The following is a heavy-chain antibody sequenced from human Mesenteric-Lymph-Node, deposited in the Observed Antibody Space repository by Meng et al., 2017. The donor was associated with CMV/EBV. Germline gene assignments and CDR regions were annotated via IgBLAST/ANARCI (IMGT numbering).Heavy chain of an antibody. V-gene: IGHV1-18*04. D-gene: IGHD2-2*01. CDR1: GYTLTNFG. J-gene: IGHJ4*02. Sequence: SGYTLTNFGISSVRQAPGQGLEWMGWISAYNGDTNFGPKFQGRVTMTTDTSTSTAYMELRSLRSDDTAVYYCARDFAYSSSSHYFDHWGQGTLVTVSS. CDR2: ISAYNGDT. CDR3: ARDFAYSSSSHYFDH.